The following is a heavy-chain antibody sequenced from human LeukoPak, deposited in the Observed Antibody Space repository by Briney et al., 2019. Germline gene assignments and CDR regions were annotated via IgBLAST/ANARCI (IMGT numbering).Heavy chain of an antibody. CDR3: ARGVRGVIIDWFDP. D-gene: IGHD3-10*01. J-gene: IGHJ5*02. V-gene: IGHV4-59*01. CDR1: GGSISSYY. Sequence: SETLSLTCTVSGGSISSYYWSWIRQPPGKGLEWIGYIYYSGSTNYNPSLKSRVTISVDTSKNQSSLKLSSVTAADTAVYYCARGVRGVIIDWFDPWGQGTLVTVSS. CDR2: IYYSGST.